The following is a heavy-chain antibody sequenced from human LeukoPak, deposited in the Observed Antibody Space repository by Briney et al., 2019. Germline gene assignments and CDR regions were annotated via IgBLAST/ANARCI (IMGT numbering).Heavy chain of an antibody. D-gene: IGHD2-2*01. CDR2: ISAYNGNT. Sequence: GASVKVSCKAPGYTFTSYGISWVRQAPGQGLEWMGWISAYNGNTNYAQKLQGGVTMTTDTSTSTAYMELRSLRSDDTAVYYCARGDIVVVPAAIGEDAFDIWGQGTMVTVSS. J-gene: IGHJ3*02. CDR1: GYTFTSYG. CDR3: ARGDIVVVPAAIGEDAFDI. V-gene: IGHV1-18*01.